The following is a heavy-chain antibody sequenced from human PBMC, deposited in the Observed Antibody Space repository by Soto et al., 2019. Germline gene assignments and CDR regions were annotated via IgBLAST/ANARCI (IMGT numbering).Heavy chain of an antibody. D-gene: IGHD4-17*01. J-gene: IGHJ4*02. CDR1: GVSFTGYY. V-gene: IGHV4-34*01. CDR3: ARAGTTVTEYYFDY. Sequence: PSETLSLTCAVYGVSFTGYYWSWIRQPPGKGLEWIGEINHSGSTNYNPSLKSRVTISVDTYKKQFSLKLSSVTAADTAVYYCARAGTTVTEYYFDYWGQGTLVTVSS. CDR2: INHSGST.